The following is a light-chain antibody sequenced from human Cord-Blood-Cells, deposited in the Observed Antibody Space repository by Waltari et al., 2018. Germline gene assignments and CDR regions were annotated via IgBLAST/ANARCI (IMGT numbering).Light chain of an antibody. CDR3: QQYDNLPP. J-gene: IGKJ5*01. CDR2: DAS. Sequence: DIAMTQSPSSLSASVGDSDTITCQASQDISNYLNWYQQKPGKAPKLLIYDASNLETGVPSRVSGSGSGTDFTFTISSLQPEDIATYYCQQYDNLPPFGQGTRLEIK. V-gene: IGKV1-33*01. CDR1: QDISNY.